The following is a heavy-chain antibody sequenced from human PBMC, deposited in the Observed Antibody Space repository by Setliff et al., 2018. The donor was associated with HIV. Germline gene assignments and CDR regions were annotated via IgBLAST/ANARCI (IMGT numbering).Heavy chain of an antibody. Sequence: SETLSLTCTVYGGSIDGDSYYWSWIRQAAGKGPEWVGHVHTSGTTNYNPSLRGRATISLDRSKNQFSLKVDSATATDTAVYFCARVSSSYYFLGAFDSWGQGTLVTVSS. J-gene: IGHJ4*02. CDR2: VHTSGTT. V-gene: IGHV4-61*09. D-gene: IGHD2-15*01. CDR1: GGSIDGDSYY. CDR3: ARVSSSYYFLGAFDS.